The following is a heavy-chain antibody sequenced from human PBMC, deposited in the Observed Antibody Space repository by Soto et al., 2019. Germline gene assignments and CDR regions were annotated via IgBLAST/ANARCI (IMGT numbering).Heavy chain of an antibody. D-gene: IGHD3-22*01. CDR1: GGSFSGYY. CDR3: ARVQYDSSGYYFNDFDY. V-gene: IGHV4-34*01. Sequence: LETLSLTCAVYGGSFSGYYWSWIRQPPGKGLEWIGEINHSGSTNYNPSLKSRVTISVDTSKNQFSLKLSSVTAADTAVYYCARVQYDSSGYYFNDFDYWGQGTLVTVSS. J-gene: IGHJ4*02. CDR2: INHSGST.